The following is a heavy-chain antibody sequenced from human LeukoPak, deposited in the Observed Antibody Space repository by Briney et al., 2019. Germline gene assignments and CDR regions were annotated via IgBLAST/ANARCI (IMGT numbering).Heavy chain of an antibody. Sequence: KPSETLSLTCTGSGGSISSYYWSWIRQPPGKGLEWIGCIYYSGSTNYNPSLKSRVTISVDTSKNQFSLKLSSVTAADTDVYYCARDPGYGEYYYYGMDVWGQGTTVTVSS. V-gene: IGHV4-59*01. CDR3: ARDPGYGEYYYYGMDV. CDR2: IYYSGST. CDR1: GGSISSYY. D-gene: IGHD4-17*01. J-gene: IGHJ6*02.